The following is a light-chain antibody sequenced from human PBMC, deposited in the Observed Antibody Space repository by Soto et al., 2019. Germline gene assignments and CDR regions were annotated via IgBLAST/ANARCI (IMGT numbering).Light chain of an antibody. CDR1: QSISSY. V-gene: IGKV1-39*01. Sequence: DIQMTQSPSSLSASVGDRVTITCRASQSISSYLNWYQQKPGKAPKLLIYAASSLQSGVPSRFSGSGSGTEFTLTISSLQPDDFATYYCQHYNRFWTFGQGTKWIS. CDR2: AAS. CDR3: QHYNRFWT. J-gene: IGKJ1*01.